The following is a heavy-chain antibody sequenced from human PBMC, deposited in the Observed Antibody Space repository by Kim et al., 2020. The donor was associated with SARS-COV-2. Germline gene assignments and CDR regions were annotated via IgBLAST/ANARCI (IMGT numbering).Heavy chain of an antibody. Sequence: GGSLRLSCVASGFTFDEYGMTWVRQVPGKGLEWVSGVALNAKTKGYADSVKGRFTISRDNAKNYLFLQMNSLRVEDTALYYCVRGLTFHNLWGQGARVT. CDR2: VALNAKTK. V-gene: IGHV3-20*04. CDR3: VRGLTFHNL. CDR1: GFTFDEYG. J-gene: IGHJ1*01.